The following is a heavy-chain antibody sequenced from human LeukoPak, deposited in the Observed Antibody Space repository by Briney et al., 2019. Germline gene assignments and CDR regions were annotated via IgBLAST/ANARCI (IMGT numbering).Heavy chain of an antibody. CDR1: GFTFSSYA. J-gene: IGHJ4*02. V-gene: IGHV3-30*04. CDR3: ARAISIVGAHLDY. CDR2: ISYDGSNK. D-gene: IGHD1-26*01. Sequence: AGGSLRLSCAASGFTFSSYAMHWVRQAPGKGLEWVAVISYDGSNKYYADSVKGRFTISRDNSKNTLYLQMNSLRAEDTAVYYCARAISIVGAHLDYWGQGTLVTVSS.